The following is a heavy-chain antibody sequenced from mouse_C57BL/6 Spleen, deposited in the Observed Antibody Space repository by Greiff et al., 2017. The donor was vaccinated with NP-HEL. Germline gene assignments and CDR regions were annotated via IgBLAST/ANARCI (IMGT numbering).Heavy chain of an antibody. CDR3: ARSPGFAY. CDR1: FFNIKNTY. J-gene: IGHJ3*01. CDR2: IDPANGNT. V-gene: IGHV14-3*01. Sequence: QLQQSVAELPLPFTSFTFSFTSSFFNIKNTYMHWVKQRPEQGLEWIGRIDPANGNTKYAPKFQGKATLTADTSSNTAYLQLSSLTSEDTAIYYCARSPGFAYWGQGTLVTVSA.